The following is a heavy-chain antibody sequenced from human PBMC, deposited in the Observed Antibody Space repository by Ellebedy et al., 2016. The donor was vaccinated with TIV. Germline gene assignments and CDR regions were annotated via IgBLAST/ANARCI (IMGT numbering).Heavy chain of an antibody. Sequence: SETLSLTCAVYGGSFSGYYWSWIRQPPGRGLEWIGEINHSGNTNYNPSLKSRVTISVDTSKNQFSLKLSSVTAADTAVYYCARTASYYDILTGYYYYYGMDVWGQGTTVTVSS. CDR3: ARTASYYDILTGYYYYYGMDV. D-gene: IGHD3-9*01. CDR2: INHSGNT. V-gene: IGHV4-34*01. J-gene: IGHJ6*02. CDR1: GGSFSGYY.